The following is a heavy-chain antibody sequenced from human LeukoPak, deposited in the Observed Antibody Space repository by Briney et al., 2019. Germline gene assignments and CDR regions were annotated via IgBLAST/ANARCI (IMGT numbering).Heavy chain of an antibody. D-gene: IGHD1-26*01. J-gene: IGHJ3*02. V-gene: IGHV3-30*18. CDR1: GFTFSSYG. Sequence: GGSLRLSCAASGFTFSSYGMHWVRQAPGKGLEWVAVISYDGSNKYYADSVKGRFTISRDNSKNTLYLQMNSLRAEDTAVYYCAKAYSGSYRYDAFDIWGQGTMVTVSS. CDR2: ISYDGSNK. CDR3: AKAYSGSYRYDAFDI.